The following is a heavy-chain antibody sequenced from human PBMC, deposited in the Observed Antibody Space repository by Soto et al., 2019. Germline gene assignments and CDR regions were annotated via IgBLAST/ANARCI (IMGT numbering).Heavy chain of an antibody. D-gene: IGHD6-19*01. J-gene: IGHJ4*02. CDR1: GFTFSTYV. CDR2: ISASGGDT. CDR3: AKGGWLDDY. V-gene: IGHV3-23*01. Sequence: EVQLLESGGGLVQPGGSLRLSCAASGFTFSTYVMTWVRQAPGKGLEWVSAISASGGDTSYADSVKGRFTISRDNSKNTLYLQMNRLRVGDTAIYYCAKGGWLDDYGAKGTLVTVSA.